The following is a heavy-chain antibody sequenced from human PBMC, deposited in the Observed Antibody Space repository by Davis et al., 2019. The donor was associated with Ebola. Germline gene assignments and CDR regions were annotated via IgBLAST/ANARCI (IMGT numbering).Heavy chain of an antibody. Sequence: GESLKISCAASGFTFSSYGMNWVRQAPGKGLEWVSSISSSSSYIYYADSVKGRFTISRDNSKNTLYLQMSSLRAEDTAVYYCVKGNTIAYYYGMDVWGQGTTVTVSS. D-gene: IGHD2-21*01. J-gene: IGHJ6*02. CDR1: GFTFSSYG. CDR2: ISSSSSYI. CDR3: VKGNTIAYYYGMDV. V-gene: IGHV3-21*01.